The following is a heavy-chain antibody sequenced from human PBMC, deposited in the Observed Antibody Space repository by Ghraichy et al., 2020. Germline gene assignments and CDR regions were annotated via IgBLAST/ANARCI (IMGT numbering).Heavy chain of an antibody. J-gene: IGHJ4*02. CDR1: GGSISSSSYY. CDR2: IYYSGST. Sequence: SETLSLTCTVSGGSISSSSYYWGWIRQPPGKGLEWIGSIYYSGSTYYNPSLKSRVTISVDTSKNQFSLKLSSVTAADTAVYYCASLRFLEWPTEGRPFDYWGQGTLVTVSS. D-gene: IGHD3-3*01. CDR3: ASLRFLEWPTEGRPFDY. V-gene: IGHV4-39*01.